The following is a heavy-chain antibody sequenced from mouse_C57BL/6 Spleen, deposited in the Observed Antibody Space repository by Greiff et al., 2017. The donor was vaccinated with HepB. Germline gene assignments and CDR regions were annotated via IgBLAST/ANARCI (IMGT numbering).Heavy chain of an antibody. CDR2: INPNNGGT. CDR3: ARSDYSNSLYAMDY. J-gene: IGHJ4*01. D-gene: IGHD2-5*01. V-gene: IGHV1-18*01. CDR1: GYTFTDYN. Sequence: VQLQQSGPELVKPGASVKIPCKASGYTFTDYNMDWVKQSHGKSLEWIGDINPNNGGTIYNQKFKGKATLTVDKSSSTAYMELRSLTSEDTAVYYCARSDYSNSLYAMDYWGQGTSVTVSS.